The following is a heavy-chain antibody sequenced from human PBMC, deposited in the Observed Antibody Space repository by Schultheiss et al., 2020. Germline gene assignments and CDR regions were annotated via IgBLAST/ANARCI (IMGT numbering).Heavy chain of an antibody. D-gene: IGHD3-22*01. CDR1: GFTFSSYG. V-gene: IGHV3-33*01. CDR2: IWYDGSNK. J-gene: IGHJ6*02. CDR3: ARDSLRHYEGMDV. Sequence: GGSLRLSCAASGFTFSSYGMHWVRQAPGKGLEWVAVIWYDGSNKYYADSVKGRFTISRDNSKNTLYLQMNSLRAEDTAVYYCARDSLRHYEGMDVWGQGTTVTVSS.